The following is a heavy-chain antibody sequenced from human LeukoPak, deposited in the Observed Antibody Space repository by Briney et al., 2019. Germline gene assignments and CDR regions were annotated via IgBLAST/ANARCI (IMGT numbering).Heavy chain of an antibody. D-gene: IGHD3-22*01. J-gene: IGHJ5*02. CDR1: GFTFSSYT. V-gene: IGHV3-48*04. CDR3: ARGLYYYDSSGYYVS. CDR2: ISSSGSTI. Sequence: GGSLRLSCAASGFTFSSYTMNWVRQAPGKGLEWVSYISSSGSTIYYADSVKGRFTISRDNAKNSLYLQMNSLRAEDTAVYYCARGLYYYDSSGYYVSWGQGTLVTVSS.